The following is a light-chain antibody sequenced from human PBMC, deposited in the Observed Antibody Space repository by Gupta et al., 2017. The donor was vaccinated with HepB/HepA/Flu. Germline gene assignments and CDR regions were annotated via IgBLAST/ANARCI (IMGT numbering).Light chain of an antibody. J-gene: IGKJ5*01. V-gene: IGKV1-39*01. CDR3: QQSDSMPFT. CDR2: AAS. CDR1: QIISTY. Sequence: DIQMTQSPSSLSASVGDRITITCRASQIISTYLSWYQQKPGEAPKLLIYAASSLQSGVPSRFSGSGSGTDFTLTISSLQPEDFATYYCQQSDSMPFTFGQGTRVEIK.